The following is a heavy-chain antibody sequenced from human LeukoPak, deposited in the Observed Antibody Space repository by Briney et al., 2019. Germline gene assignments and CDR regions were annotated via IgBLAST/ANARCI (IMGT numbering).Heavy chain of an antibody. V-gene: IGHV3-53*01. CDR3: ARGGGSYYFDY. CDR1: GFTVSSNY. Sequence: GGSLRLSCAAFGFTVSSNYMSWVRQAPGKGLEWVSVIYSGGSTYYADSVKGRFTISRDNSKNTLYLQMNSLRAEDTAVYYCARGGGSYYFDYWGQGTLVTVSS. CDR2: IYSGGST. D-gene: IGHD3-10*01. J-gene: IGHJ4*02.